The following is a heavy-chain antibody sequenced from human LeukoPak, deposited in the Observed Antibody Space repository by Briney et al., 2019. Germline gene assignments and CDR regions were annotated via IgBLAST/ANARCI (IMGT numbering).Heavy chain of an antibody. J-gene: IGHJ4*02. CDR2: MNPNSGNT. D-gene: IGHD3-22*01. CDR1: GYTFTSYD. CDR3: ARYAYYDSSGYVDY. Sequence: ASVKVSCKASGYTFTSYDINWVQQATGQGLEWMGWMNPNSGNTGYAQKFQGRVTITRNTSISTAYMELSSLRSEDTAVYYCARYAYYDSSGYVDYWGQGTLVTVSS. V-gene: IGHV1-8*03.